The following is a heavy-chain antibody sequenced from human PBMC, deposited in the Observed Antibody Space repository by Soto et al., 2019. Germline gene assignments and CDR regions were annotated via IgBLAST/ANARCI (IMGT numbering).Heavy chain of an antibody. CDR2: ILYDGSKK. V-gene: IGHV3-33*01. J-gene: IGHJ4*02. D-gene: IGHD1-26*01. CDR3: ARDYWRGMGATTYYFDY. Sequence: GGSLRLSCEASGFTFSSNGMHWVRQAPGKGLEWVAVILYDGSKKYYADSVRGRFTISRDNSKSTLYLQMNSLRAEDTAVYYCARDYWRGMGATTYYFDYWGQGTLVTVSS. CDR1: GFTFSSNG.